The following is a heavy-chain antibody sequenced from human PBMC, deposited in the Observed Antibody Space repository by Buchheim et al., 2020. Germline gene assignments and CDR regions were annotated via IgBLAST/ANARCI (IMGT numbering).Heavy chain of an antibody. CDR3: AQLDGSGTYRHLHQ. CDR1: GYTFTSYG. D-gene: IGHD3-10*01. J-gene: IGHJ4*02. CDR2: MNTNNDNT. Sequence: QVQLVQSGAEVKKVGASVKVSRKASGYTFTSYGLNWVRQASGQGLEWMGWMNTNNDNTGYAQKFQGRIAMTRNTSISTAYMELSSLTSEDTAVYYCAQLDGSGTYRHLHQWGQGTL. V-gene: IGHV1-8*01.